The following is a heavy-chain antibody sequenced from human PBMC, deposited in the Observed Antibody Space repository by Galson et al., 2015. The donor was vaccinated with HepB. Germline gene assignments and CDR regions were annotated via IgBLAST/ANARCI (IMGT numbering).Heavy chain of an antibody. Sequence: QSGAEVKKPGESLKISCTGSGYSFTSYWIGWVRQMPGKGLEWMGIIYPGDSDTRYSPSFQGQVTISADKSISTAYLQWSSLKASDTAMYYCARHNLEYYFTEYYFDYWGQGTLVTVSS. J-gene: IGHJ4*02. CDR3: ARHNLEYYFTEYYFDY. V-gene: IGHV5-51*01. D-gene: IGHD2/OR15-2a*01. CDR2: IYPGDSDT. CDR1: GYSFTSYW.